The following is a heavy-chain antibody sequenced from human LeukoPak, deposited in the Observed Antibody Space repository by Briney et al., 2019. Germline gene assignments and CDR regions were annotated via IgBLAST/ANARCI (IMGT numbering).Heavy chain of an antibody. CDR3: ARAYVLRYFDWLPGY. CDR1: GYTFTGYY. Sequence: ASVKVSCKASGYTFTGYYMHWVRQAPGQGLEWMGWINPNSGGTNYAQKFQGRVTMTRDTSISTAYMELSRLGSDDTAVYYCARAYVLRYFDWLPGYWGQGTLVTVSS. CDR2: INPNSGGT. D-gene: IGHD3-9*01. V-gene: IGHV1-2*02. J-gene: IGHJ4*02.